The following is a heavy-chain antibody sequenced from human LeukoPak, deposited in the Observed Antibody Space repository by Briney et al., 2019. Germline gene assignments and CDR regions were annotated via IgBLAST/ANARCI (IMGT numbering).Heavy chain of an antibody. CDR3: ARDNVFFDWLKKPLYMDV. Sequence: SETLSLTCTVSGGSISSYYWSWIRQPAGTALEWIGRIYTSGTITYNPSLKSRVTMSVDTSKNQFSLKLSSVTAADTAVYYCARDNVFFDWLKKPLYMDVWGKGTTVTISS. J-gene: IGHJ6*03. D-gene: IGHD3-9*01. CDR1: GGSISSYY. CDR2: IYTSGTI. V-gene: IGHV4-4*07.